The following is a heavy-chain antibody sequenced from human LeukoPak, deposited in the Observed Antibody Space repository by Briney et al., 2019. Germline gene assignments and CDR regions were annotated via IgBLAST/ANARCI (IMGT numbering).Heavy chain of an antibody. CDR1: GYSISSGYY. CDR2: IYHSGST. D-gene: IGHD6-13*01. J-gene: IGHJ4*02. Sequence: SETLSLTCTVSGYSISSGYYWGWIRQPPGKGLEWIGSIYHSGSTYYNPSLKSRVTISVDTSKNQFSLKLSSVTAADTAVYYCARDHTGIAAAGTDSEFDYWGQGTLVTVSS. V-gene: IGHV4-38-2*02. CDR3: ARDHTGIAAAGTDSEFDY.